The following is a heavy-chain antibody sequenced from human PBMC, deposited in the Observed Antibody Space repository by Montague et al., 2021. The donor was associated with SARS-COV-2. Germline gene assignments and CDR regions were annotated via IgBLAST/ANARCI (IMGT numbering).Heavy chain of an antibody. D-gene: IGHD3-22*01. CDR3: ARVDSSGPGEY. CDR2: ISDSGST. Sequence: SETLSLTCTVSGGPLNNYFWSWIRQPPGKGLGWVGYISDSGSTKYNPSLQSRVTISVDTARNQFSLKLLSVTAADTAFYYCARVDSSGPGEYWGQGILVSVSS. V-gene: IGHV4-59*08. J-gene: IGHJ4*02. CDR1: GGPLNNYF.